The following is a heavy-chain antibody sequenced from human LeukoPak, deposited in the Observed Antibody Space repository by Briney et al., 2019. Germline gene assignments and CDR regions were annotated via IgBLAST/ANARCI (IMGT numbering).Heavy chain of an antibody. Sequence: GGSLRLSCVVSRFTFSNYAMSWVRQAPGKGLEWVSGISGSGGSTYYADSVKGRFTISRDNSKNTLYLQMNSLRAEDTAVYYCAKVPDYDNYPNFDYWGQGTLVTVSS. V-gene: IGHV3-23*01. D-gene: IGHD4-11*01. CDR1: RFTFSNYA. CDR3: AKVPDYDNYPNFDY. J-gene: IGHJ4*02. CDR2: ISGSGGST.